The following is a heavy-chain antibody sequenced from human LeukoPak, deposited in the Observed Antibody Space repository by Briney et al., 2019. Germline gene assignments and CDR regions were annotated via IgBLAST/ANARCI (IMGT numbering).Heavy chain of an antibody. Sequence: SETLSLTCTVSGGSISSSSYYWGWIRQPPGKGLEWIGSIYYSGSTYYNPSLKSRVTISVDTSKNQFSLKLSSVTAADTAVYYCARDSAIAVAGMDYWGQGTLVTVSS. CDR2: IYYSGST. CDR1: GGSISSSSYY. V-gene: IGHV4-39*02. CDR3: ARDSAIAVAGMDY. J-gene: IGHJ4*02. D-gene: IGHD6-19*01.